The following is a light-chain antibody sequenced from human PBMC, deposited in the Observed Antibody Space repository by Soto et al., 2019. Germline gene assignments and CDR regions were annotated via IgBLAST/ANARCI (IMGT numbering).Light chain of an antibody. CDR1: QSVSTY. V-gene: IGKV3-11*01. CDR2: DAS. Sequence: DIVLTQSPATLSLSPGERATLSCWASQSVSTYLAWYRQKPGQAPRLLIYDASSRATGIPARFSGSGSGTDFTLTISSVEPEDFAVYYCQQRSNWITFGQGTRLEIK. J-gene: IGKJ5*01. CDR3: QQRSNWIT.